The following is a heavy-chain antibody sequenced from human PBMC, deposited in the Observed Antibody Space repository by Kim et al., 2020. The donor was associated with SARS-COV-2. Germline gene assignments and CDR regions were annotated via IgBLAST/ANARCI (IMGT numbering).Heavy chain of an antibody. CDR3: ARARGIVAQRNWFDP. D-gene: IGHD5-12*01. V-gene: IGHV3-30*07. J-gene: IGHJ5*02. Sequence: ADPVTVRFTISEDKSKTTLYLQMNSVRAEDTAVYYCARARGIVAQRNWFDPWGQGTLVTVSS.